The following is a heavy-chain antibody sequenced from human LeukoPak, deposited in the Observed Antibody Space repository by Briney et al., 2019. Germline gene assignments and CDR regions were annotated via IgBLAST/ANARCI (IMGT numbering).Heavy chain of an antibody. Sequence: PGRSLRLSCTASGFTFGDYAMSWVRQAPGKGLEWVAFIRSKAYGGTTEYAASVKGRFTISRDDSKSIAYLQMNSLKSEDTAVYYCTRELPRQSDYWGQGTLVTVSS. CDR1: GFTFGDYA. D-gene: IGHD5-24*01. CDR3: TRELPRQSDY. V-gene: IGHV3-49*04. J-gene: IGHJ4*02. CDR2: IRSKAYGGTT.